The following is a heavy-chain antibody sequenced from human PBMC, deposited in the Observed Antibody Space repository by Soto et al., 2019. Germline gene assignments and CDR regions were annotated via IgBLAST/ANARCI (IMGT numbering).Heavy chain of an antibody. V-gene: IGHV4-4*07. Sequence: SETLSLTCTVSCGSISSYYWSWIRQPAGKGVKLLGRIYSIGSTTYNRSLKSRVTMSGETSKNQFSLKLSSVTPADTAVYYCARGLEVTGNDYGGQGTLVTVS. J-gene: IGHJ4*02. CDR3: ARGLEVTGNDY. D-gene: IGHD1-20*01. CDR2: IYSIGST. CDR1: CGSISSYY.